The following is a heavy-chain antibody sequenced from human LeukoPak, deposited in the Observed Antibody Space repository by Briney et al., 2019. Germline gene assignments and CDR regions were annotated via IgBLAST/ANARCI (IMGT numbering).Heavy chain of an antibody. CDR1: GYTFTSYG. CDR2: ISAYNGNT. CDR3: ARKSYDFWSGNFDY. V-gene: IGHV1-18*01. Sequence: GASVKVSCKACGYTFTSYGISWVRQAPGQGLEWMGWISAYNGNTNYAQKLQGRVTMTTDTSTSTAYMELRSLRSDDTAVYYCARKSYDFWSGNFDYWGQGTLVTVSS. D-gene: IGHD3-3*01. J-gene: IGHJ4*02.